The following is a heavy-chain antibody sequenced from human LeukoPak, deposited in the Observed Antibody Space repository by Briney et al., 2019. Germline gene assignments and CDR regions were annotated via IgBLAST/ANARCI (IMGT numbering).Heavy chain of an antibody. CDR2: IYSGGST. J-gene: IGHJ2*01. CDR1: GFTFCAYN. D-gene: IGHD1-1*01. Sequence: PGGSLRLSCTASGFTFCAYNMHWVRQAPGKGLEWVSVIYSGGSTYYADSVKGRFTISRDNSKNTLYLQMNSLRAEDTAVYYCASVSLDNGDRRDCYFDLWGRGTLVTVSS. CDR3: ASVSLDNGDRRDCYFDL. V-gene: IGHV3-53*01.